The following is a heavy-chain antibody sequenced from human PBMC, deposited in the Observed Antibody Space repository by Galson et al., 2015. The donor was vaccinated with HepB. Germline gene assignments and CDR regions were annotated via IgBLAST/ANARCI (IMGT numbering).Heavy chain of an antibody. CDR3: TRLGDLSGYSSS. J-gene: IGHJ4*02. D-gene: IGHD2-2*01. Sequence: SLRLSCAASGFRFRDHTMHWVRQAPGRGLEYVSSIGGGGKVTFYADSVRGRFTISRDNSRNKLYLQMSSLRTEDTAVYYCTRLGDLSGYSSSWGQGTLVTVSS. V-gene: IGHV3-64D*09. CDR2: IGGGGKVT. CDR1: GFRFRDHT.